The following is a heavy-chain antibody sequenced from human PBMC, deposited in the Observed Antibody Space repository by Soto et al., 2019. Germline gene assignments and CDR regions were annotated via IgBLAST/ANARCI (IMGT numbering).Heavy chain of an antibody. CDR3: TRDQGTYYFDY. J-gene: IGHJ4*02. CDR1: GFSFSRYV. CDR2: VWPDGSAK. Sequence: QVQLVESGGGVVQPGTSLRLSCGASGFSFSRYVMHWVRQAPGKGLEWVALVWPDGSAKFYADAVTGRFSVSRDNSKNTLFLQLDSLRADDTAVYYCTRDQGTYYFDYWGQGTLVTVSS. D-gene: IGHD2-21*01. V-gene: IGHV3-33*01.